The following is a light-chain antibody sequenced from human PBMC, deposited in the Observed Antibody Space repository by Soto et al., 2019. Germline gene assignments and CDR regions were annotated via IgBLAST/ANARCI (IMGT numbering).Light chain of an antibody. J-gene: IGKJ1*01. Sequence: EIVLTQSPGSLSLSPGERATLSCRASQSVSSTFFAWYQQRPGQAPRLLMYGAPSRATGIPERFSGSGSGTDFTLTINRLEPEAFAVYYCQQFDSSVTFGQGTKVEIK. V-gene: IGKV3-20*01. CDR1: QSVSSTF. CDR3: QQFDSSVT. CDR2: GAP.